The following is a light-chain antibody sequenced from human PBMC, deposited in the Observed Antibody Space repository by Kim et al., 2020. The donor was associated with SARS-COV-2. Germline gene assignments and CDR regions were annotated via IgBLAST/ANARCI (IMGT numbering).Light chain of an antibody. CDR3: QSYNRDNVL. J-gene: IGLJ3*02. CDR2: EDD. V-gene: IGLV6-57*04. CDR1: SGSIDDHY. Sequence: NFMLTQPHSVSESPGKTVTISCTRSSGSIDDHYVQWYQQRPGGVPTTVIYEDDQRPSGVSDRFSGSIDNSSNSASLTISGLRTEDEADYYCQSYNRDNVLFGGGTQLTVL.